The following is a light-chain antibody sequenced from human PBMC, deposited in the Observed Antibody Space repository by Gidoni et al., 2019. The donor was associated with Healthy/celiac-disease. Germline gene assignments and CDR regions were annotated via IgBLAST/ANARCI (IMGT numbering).Light chain of an antibody. J-gene: IGKJ1*01. V-gene: IGKV4-1*01. CDR3: QQYYSTPWT. CDR2: WAS. Sequence: DIVMTQSPDPLAVSLGERATINCKSGQSVLYSSNNKTYLAWYQQKPGQPPKLLIYWASTRESGVPDRFSGSGSGTDFTLTISSLQAEDVAVYYCQQYYSTPWTFGQGTKVEIK. CDR1: QSVLYSSNNKTY.